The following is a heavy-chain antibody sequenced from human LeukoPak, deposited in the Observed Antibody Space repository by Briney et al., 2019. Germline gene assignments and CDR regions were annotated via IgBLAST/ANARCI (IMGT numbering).Heavy chain of an antibody. CDR2: IYPGDSDT. Sequence: GESLKISFKGSGYSFTSYWIGWVRQMPGKGLEWMGIIYPGDSDTRYSPSFQGQVTISADKSISTAYLQWSSLKASDTAMYYCARTYYDILTGYWDAFDIWGQGTMVTVSP. CDR1: GYSFTSYW. D-gene: IGHD3-9*01. V-gene: IGHV5-51*01. CDR3: ARTYYDILTGYWDAFDI. J-gene: IGHJ3*02.